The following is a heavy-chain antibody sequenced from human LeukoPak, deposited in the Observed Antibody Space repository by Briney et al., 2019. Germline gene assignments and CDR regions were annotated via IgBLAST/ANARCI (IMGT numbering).Heavy chain of an antibody. J-gene: IGHJ5*02. CDR3: ARTYYDFWSGYPDGLTFDP. V-gene: IGHV5-51*01. CDR1: GYRFANYW. CDR2: IYPGDSDT. D-gene: IGHD3-3*01. Sequence: GESLKISCKASGYRFANYWIAWVRQMPGKGLEWMGIIYPGDSDTRYSPSFQGQVTISADKSISTAYLQWSSLKASDTAMYYCARTYYDFWSGYPDGLTFDPWGQGTLVTVSS.